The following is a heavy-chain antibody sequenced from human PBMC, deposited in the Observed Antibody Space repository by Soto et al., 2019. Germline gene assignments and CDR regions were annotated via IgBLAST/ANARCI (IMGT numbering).Heavy chain of an antibody. CDR1: GGSISSYY. V-gene: IGHV4-59*01. D-gene: IGHD3-9*01. J-gene: IGHJ4*02. CDR2: IYYSGST. Sequence: PSETLSLTCTVSGGSISSYYWSWIRQPPGKGLEWIGYIYYSGSTNYNPSLKSRVTISVDTSKNQFSLKLSSVTAADTAVYYCARSDILTGYIDYWGQGTLVTVS. CDR3: ARSDILTGYIDY.